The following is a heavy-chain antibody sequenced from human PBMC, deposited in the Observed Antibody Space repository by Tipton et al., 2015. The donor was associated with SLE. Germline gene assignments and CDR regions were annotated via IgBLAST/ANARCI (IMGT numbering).Heavy chain of an antibody. Sequence: TLSLTCIVSGYSISSINYCWGWIRQPPGKGLEWIGSICDSGFTYYRPSLKSRVTVSLDTSKNHFSLRLSSVTAADTAVYFCARGFHYDYWSSHYNEKGPRTYYFDSWGQGSLVTVSS. CDR3: ARGFHYDYWSSHYNEKGPRTYYFDS. CDR2: ICDSGFT. V-gene: IGHV4-39*07. J-gene: IGHJ4*02. CDR1: GYSISSINYC. D-gene: IGHD3-3*01.